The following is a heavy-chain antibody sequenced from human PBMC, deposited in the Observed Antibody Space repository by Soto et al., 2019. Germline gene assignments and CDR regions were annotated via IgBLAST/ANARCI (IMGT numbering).Heavy chain of an antibody. CDR1: GGSISSSNW. CDR3: ARVGYTYGHYFDY. CDR2: IYPSGST. V-gene: IGHV4-4*02. D-gene: IGHD5-18*01. J-gene: IGHJ4*02. Sequence: QVQLQESGPGLVKPSGTLSLTCAVSGGSISSSNWWSWVRQPPGKGLEWIGDIYPSGSTYYNLSLKSRVTISVDTANNQFSLKLTSMTAADTAVYYCARVGYTYGHYFDYWGQGTLVTVSS.